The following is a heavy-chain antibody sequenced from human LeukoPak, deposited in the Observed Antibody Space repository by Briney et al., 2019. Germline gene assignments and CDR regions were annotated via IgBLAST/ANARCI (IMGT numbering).Heavy chain of an antibody. J-gene: IGHJ4*02. Sequence: GGSLRLSCAASGFTFSDYYMSWLRQAPGKGLEWVSYISSSGSTIYYADSVKGRFTISRDNAKNSLYLQMNSLRAEDTAVYYCAKGRIAVAGPFDYWGQGTLVTVSS. CDR1: GFTFSDYY. V-gene: IGHV3-11*01. D-gene: IGHD6-19*01. CDR2: ISSSGSTI. CDR3: AKGRIAVAGPFDY.